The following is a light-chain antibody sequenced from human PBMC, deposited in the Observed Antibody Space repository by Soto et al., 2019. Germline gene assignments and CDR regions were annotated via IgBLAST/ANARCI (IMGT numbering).Light chain of an antibody. CDR2: SGS. J-gene: IGKJ2*01. Sequence: DIQLTQSPSSLSASVGDRVTISCRASQSISDSLNWYQQKSGQAPKLLIYSGSTLETGVPSRFSGSGSGTDFTLTISSLQPEDFGTYFCQQSYSNSYTFGQGTTLEIK. CDR1: QSISDS. V-gene: IGKV1-39*01. CDR3: QQSYSNSYT.